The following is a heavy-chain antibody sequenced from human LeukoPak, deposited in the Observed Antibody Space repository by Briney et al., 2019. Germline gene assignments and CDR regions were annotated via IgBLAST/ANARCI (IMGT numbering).Heavy chain of an antibody. CDR1: GYSFTSYW. CDR3: ARHGEYCGGDCYAGMDV. J-gene: IGHJ6*02. D-gene: IGHD2-21*02. CDR2: IYPGDSDT. Sequence: GESLKISCKGSGYSFTSYWIGWVRQMPGKGLEWMGIIYPGDSDTRYSPSFQGQVPISADKSISTAYLQWSSLKASDTAMYYCARHGEYCGGDCYAGMDVWGQGTTVTVSS. V-gene: IGHV5-51*01.